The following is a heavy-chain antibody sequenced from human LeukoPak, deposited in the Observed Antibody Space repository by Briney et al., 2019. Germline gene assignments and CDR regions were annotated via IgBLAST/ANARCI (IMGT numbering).Heavy chain of an antibody. CDR1: GFTFSSYA. CDR3: ARESTPLRGAFDP. D-gene: IGHD5-24*01. CDR2: ISGGGDRT. Sequence: GGSLTLSCAASGFTFSSYAMTWVRPAPGKGLEWVSGISGGGDRTYYADSVKGRFTISRHTSKNTLYLQMNSLRAEDTAVYYCARESTPLRGAFDPWGPGTLVTVSS. V-gene: IGHV3-23*01. J-gene: IGHJ5*02.